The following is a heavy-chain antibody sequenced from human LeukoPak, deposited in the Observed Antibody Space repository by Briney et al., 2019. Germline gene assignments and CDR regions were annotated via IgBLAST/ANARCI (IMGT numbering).Heavy chain of an antibody. CDR1: GGSFSGYY. Sequence: PSETLSLTRAVYGGSFSGYYWSWIRQPPGKGLEWIGYIYHSGSTYYNPSLKSRVTISVDRSKNQFSLKLSSVTAADTAVYYCARGYSSPLYYFDYWGQGTLVTVCS. CDR2: IYHSGST. CDR3: ARGYSSPLYYFDY. J-gene: IGHJ4*02. D-gene: IGHD6-13*01. V-gene: IGHV4-34*01.